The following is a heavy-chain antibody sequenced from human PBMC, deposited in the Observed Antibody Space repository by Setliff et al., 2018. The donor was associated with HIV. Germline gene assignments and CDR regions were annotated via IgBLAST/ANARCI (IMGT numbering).Heavy chain of an antibody. CDR2: IEHDGSKK. CDR1: GFTFSTYG. D-gene: IGHD1-26*01. Sequence: LRLSCAVSGFTFSTYGMHWVRQAPGKGLEWVTFIEHDGSKKFYAESVKGRFTISRDNAKNSLYLQMNSLRAEDTAVYYCARDRYSGSSTDYWGQGTLVTVSS. CDR3: ARDRYSGSSTDY. V-gene: IGHV3-30*12. J-gene: IGHJ4*02.